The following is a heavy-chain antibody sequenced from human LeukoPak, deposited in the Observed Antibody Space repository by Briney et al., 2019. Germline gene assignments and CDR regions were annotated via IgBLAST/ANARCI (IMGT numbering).Heavy chain of an antibody. V-gene: IGHV1-18*01. D-gene: IGHD3-22*01. J-gene: IGHJ4*02. CDR1: GYTFTSYG. CDR3: AREGYYDSSGYYNFDY. CDR2: ISAYNGNT. Sequence: ASVKVSCKASGYTFTSYGIGWVRQAPGQGLEWMGWISAYNGNTNYAQKLQGRVTMTTDTSTSTAYMELRSLRSDDTAVYYCAREGYYDSSGYYNFDYWGQGTLVTVSS.